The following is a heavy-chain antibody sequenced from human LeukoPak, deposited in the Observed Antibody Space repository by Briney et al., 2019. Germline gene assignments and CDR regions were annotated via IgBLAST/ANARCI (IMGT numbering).Heavy chain of an antibody. CDR3: ARGSAASPYDY. Sequence: PSETLSLTCTVSGGSISSYYWSWIRQPPGKGLEWIGYIYYSGSTNYNPSLKRRVTISVDTSKNKFSMKLSSVTAADTAVYYCARGSAASPYDYWGQGTLVTVSS. V-gene: IGHV4-59*01. CDR2: IYYSGST. CDR1: GGSISSYY. D-gene: IGHD6-6*01. J-gene: IGHJ4*02.